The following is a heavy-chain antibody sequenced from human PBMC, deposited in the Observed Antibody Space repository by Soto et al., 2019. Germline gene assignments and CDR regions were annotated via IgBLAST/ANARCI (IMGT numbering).Heavy chain of an antibody. CDR2: IYSGGNT. D-gene: IGHD6-13*01. J-gene: IGHJ4*02. CDR1: GFTVSSNY. CDR3: ARGVYSSSWPHDY. V-gene: IGHV3-66*01. Sequence: PGGSLRLSCAASGFTVSSNYMSWVRQAPGKGLEWVSVIYSGGNTYYADSVKGRFTISRDNSKNTLYLQMNSLRAEDTAVYYCARGVYSSSWPHDYWGQGALVTVSS.